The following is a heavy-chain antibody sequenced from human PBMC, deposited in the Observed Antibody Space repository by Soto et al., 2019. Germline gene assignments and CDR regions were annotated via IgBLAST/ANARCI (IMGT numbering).Heavy chain of an antibody. J-gene: IGHJ5*02. CDR1: GESFSDYY. Sequence: QVELQQWGTGLLRTSETLSLTCVVYGESFSDYYWSWVRQPPGKGLECIGEISHGGGPSYNPSLKSRVTILLDTSNTHISRKLRSVTAADTAVYYCARRRGSRPCNWFDTWGQGSLVTVSS. D-gene: IGHD2-15*01. CDR3: ARRRGSRPCNWFDT. CDR2: ISHGGGP. V-gene: IGHV4-34*01.